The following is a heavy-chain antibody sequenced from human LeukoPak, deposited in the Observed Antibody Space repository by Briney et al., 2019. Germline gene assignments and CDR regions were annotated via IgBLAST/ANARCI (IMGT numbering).Heavy chain of an antibody. CDR1: GFTFSIYA. Sequence: GGSLRLSCAASGFTFSIYAMSWVRQAPGKGLEWIAYISSSGSTTKYADSVKGRFTMSRDNAKNAVYMEMNSLRVEDTAVYYCARDRGWDGYGYAFLDYWGHGTLVTVSS. CDR2: ISSSGSTT. J-gene: IGHJ4*01. D-gene: IGHD5-12*01. CDR3: ARDRGWDGYGYAFLDY. V-gene: IGHV3-48*03.